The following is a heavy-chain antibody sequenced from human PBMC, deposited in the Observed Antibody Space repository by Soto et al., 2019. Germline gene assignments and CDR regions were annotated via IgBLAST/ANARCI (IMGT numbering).Heavy chain of an antibody. CDR2: IWYDGSNK. D-gene: IGHD4-17*01. V-gene: IGHV3-33*01. J-gene: IGHJ4*02. CDR3: ARARDYGDRCFDY. CDR1: GFTFSSYG. Sequence: PGGSLRLSCAASGFTFSSYGMHWVRQAPGKGLEWVAVIWYDGSNKYYADSVKGRFTISRDNSKNTLYLQMNSLRAEDTAVYYCARARDYGDRCFDYWGQGTLVTVSS.